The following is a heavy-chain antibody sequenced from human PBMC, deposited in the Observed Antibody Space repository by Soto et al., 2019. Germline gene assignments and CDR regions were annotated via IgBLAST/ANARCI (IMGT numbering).Heavy chain of an antibody. CDR1: GFSLSTSGVG. J-gene: IGHJ5*02. Sequence: QITLKESGPTLVKPTQTLTLTCTFSGFSLSTSGVGVGWIRQPPGKALEWLALIYWDDDKRYSPSLKSRLTITKDTSKTQVVLTMTNMDPVDTATYYGAHLYSSSWYGSWFDPWGQGTLVTVSS. V-gene: IGHV2-5*02. CDR2: IYWDDDK. D-gene: IGHD6-13*01. CDR3: AHLYSSSWYGSWFDP.